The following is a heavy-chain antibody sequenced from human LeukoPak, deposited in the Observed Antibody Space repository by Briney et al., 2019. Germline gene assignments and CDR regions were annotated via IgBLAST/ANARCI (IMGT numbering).Heavy chain of an antibody. CDR3: ARPYYYDSRIDP. D-gene: IGHD3-22*01. V-gene: IGHV4-30-4*08. J-gene: IGHJ5*02. CDR2: MYYSGST. Sequence: PSETLSLTCAVYGGSFSGYYWSWVRQPPGKGLEWIAYMYYSGSTYYNPSLKSRVTMSADTSKNQLSLKLSPVTAADTAVYYCARPYYYDSRIDPWGQGILVTVSS. CDR1: GGSFSGYY.